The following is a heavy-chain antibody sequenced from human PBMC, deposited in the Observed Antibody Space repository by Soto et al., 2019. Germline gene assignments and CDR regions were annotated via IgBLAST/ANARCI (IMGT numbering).Heavy chain of an antibody. J-gene: IGHJ4*02. CDR3: AKDRYSGTYPTDFDY. V-gene: IGHV3-30*18. CDR1: VFTFSSYG. CDR2: ISYDGGNE. D-gene: IGHD1-26*01. Sequence: PGGSLRLSCAGSVFTFSSYGIHWVRQAPGKGLVWVALISYDGGNEKYTESVKDRFTISRDDSHNVAYLQMSSLRTEDTAMYYCAKDRYSGTYPTDFDYWGQGSLVTVSS.